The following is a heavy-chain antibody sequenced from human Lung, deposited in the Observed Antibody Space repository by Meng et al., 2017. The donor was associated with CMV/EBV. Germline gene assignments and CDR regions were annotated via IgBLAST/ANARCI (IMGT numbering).Heavy chain of an antibody. CDR3: ARAGYDSSGYYPQPFDY. J-gene: IGHJ4*02. CDR2: INAYNGDT. CDR1: GYTFTNYG. Sequence: QAQLVQSGGEVKKPGASVKVSCKASGYTFTNYGITWVRQAPGQGLEWMGWINAYNGDTNYAQTLQGRVTLTRDTSASTAYMELSSLRSEDTAVYYCARAGYDSSGYYPQPFDYWGQGTLVTVSS. D-gene: IGHD3-22*01. V-gene: IGHV1-18*01.